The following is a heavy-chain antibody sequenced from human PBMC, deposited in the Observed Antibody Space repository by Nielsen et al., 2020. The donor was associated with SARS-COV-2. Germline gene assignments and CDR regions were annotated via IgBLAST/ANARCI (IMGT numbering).Heavy chain of an antibody. Sequence: ASVKVSCEASGYTFTGYYMHWVRQAPGQGLEWMGWINPNSGGTNYAQKFQGRVTMTRDTSISTAYMELSRLRSDDTAVYYCARGPIFGVVSPGYWGQGTLVTVSS. CDR2: INPNSGGT. CDR3: ARGPIFGVVSPGY. CDR1: GYTFTGYY. V-gene: IGHV1-2*02. J-gene: IGHJ4*02. D-gene: IGHD3-3*01.